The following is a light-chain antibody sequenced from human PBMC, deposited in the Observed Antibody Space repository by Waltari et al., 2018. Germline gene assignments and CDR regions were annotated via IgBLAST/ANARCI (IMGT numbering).Light chain of an antibody. V-gene: IGKV3-15*01. CDR2: DAS. J-gene: IGKJ1*01. Sequence: EIVMKQSTATPSVSPGESATLSCRAIQSVRRKLAWYQQIPGQAPRLLIYDASTRATAIPARFTAGGSGTEFTLSISSLQSEDFAVYYCQQYNQWPRTFGQGTKVEIK. CDR1: QSVRRK. CDR3: QQYNQWPRT.